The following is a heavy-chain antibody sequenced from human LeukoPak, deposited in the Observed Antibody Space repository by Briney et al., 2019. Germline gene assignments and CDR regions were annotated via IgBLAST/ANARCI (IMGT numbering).Heavy chain of an antibody. V-gene: IGHV3-48*04. CDR3: ARDLWPFDSSSWGTFDY. Sequence: GGSLRLSCAASGFTFSSYSMKWVRQAPGKGLEWVSYISSSNSTIYYADSVKGRFTISRDNAKNSLYLQMNSLRAEDTAVYYCARDLWPFDSSSWGTFDYWGRGTLVTVSS. J-gene: IGHJ4*02. CDR2: ISSSNSTI. CDR1: GFTFSSYS. D-gene: IGHD6-13*01.